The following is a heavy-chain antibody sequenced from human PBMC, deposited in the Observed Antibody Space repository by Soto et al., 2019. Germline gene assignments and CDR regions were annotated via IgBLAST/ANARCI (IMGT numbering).Heavy chain of an antibody. J-gene: IGHJ4*02. D-gene: IGHD6-13*01. CDR1: GYSFSSYW. CDR2: IYPGDSET. Sequence: PGESLKISCKGSGYSFSSYWIGWVRQMPGKGLECVGIIYPGDSETRYSPSFQGQVTISVDKSINTAYLEWSSLKASDTAIYYCARPYSSSWDPGYWGLGTLVTVS. CDR3: ARPYSSSWDPGY. V-gene: IGHV5-51*01.